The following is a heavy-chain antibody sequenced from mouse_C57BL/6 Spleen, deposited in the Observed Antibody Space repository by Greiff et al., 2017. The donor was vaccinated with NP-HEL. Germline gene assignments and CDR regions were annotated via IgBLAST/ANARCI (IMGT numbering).Heavy chain of an antibody. Sequence: QVQLQQPGAELVKPGASVKLSCKASGYTFTSYRMHWVKQRPGRGLGWIGRFDPNSGGTKYNEKFKSKATLTVDKPSSTAYVQLSSLTSEDSAVYYCARAYGTVGPAWFAYWGQGTMVTVSA. D-gene: IGHD2-1*01. CDR3: ARAYGTVGPAWFAY. CDR1: GYTFTSYR. J-gene: IGHJ3*01. CDR2: FDPNSGGT. V-gene: IGHV1-72*01.